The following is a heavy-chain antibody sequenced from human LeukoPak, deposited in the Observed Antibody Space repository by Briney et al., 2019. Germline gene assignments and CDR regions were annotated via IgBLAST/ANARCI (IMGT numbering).Heavy chain of an antibody. J-gene: IGHJ4*02. Sequence: ASVKVSCTASGYTFTSYHVHWVRQAPGQGLEWVGVTHPGSGDAGYAQKFHGRITLTRDTSTTTVYMELNSLGSEDTAVYYCAKGTGSFSGGHWGQGTLVTVSS. V-gene: IGHV1-46*01. D-gene: IGHD1-26*01. CDR3: AKGTGSFSGGH. CDR1: GYTFTSYH. CDR2: THPGSGDA.